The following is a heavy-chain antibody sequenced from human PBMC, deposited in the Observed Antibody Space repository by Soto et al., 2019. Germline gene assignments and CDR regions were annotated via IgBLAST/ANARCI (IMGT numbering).Heavy chain of an antibody. D-gene: IGHD3-3*01. CDR1: GFTFSNAW. CDR3: ARARRGDPDAFDI. J-gene: IGHJ3*02. Sequence: GGSLRLSCAASGFTFSNAWINWVRQAPGKGLEWVSVIYSGGSTYYADSVKGRFTISRDNSKNTLYLQMNSLRAEDTAVYYCARARRGDPDAFDIWGQGTMVTVSS. V-gene: IGHV3-66*01. CDR2: IYSGGST.